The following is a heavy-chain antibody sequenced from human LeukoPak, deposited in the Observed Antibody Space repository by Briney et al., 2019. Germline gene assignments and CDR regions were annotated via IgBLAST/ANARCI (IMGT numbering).Heavy chain of an antibody. Sequence: PSETLSLTCTVSGGXISSFYCNWIRQPPGKGLEWVGYVFYSGNTNYNPSLGSRVTISEDTSKNQFSLNLNSLTAADTAVYYCARGLPGHDAFDVWGQGTVVTVSS. CDR2: VFYSGNT. CDR1: GGXISSFY. D-gene: IGHD3-16*01. CDR3: ARGLPGHDAFDV. J-gene: IGHJ3*01. V-gene: IGHV4-59*13.